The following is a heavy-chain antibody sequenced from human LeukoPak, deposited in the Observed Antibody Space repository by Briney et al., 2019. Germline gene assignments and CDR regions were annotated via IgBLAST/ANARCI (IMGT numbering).Heavy chain of an antibody. CDR2: ISAYNGNT. CDR1: GYTFTSYG. V-gene: IGHV1-18*01. CDR3: ARVPRITYSPAPFDY. D-gene: IGHD2-15*01. Sequence: EASVKVSCKASGYTFTSYGISWVRQAPGQGLEWMGWISAYNGNTNYAQKLQGRVTMTTDTSTSTAYMELRSLRSDDTAVYYCARVPRITYSPAPFDYRGQGTLVTVSS. J-gene: IGHJ4*02.